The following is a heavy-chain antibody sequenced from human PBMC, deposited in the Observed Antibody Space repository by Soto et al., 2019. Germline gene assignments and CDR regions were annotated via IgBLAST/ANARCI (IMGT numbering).Heavy chain of an antibody. V-gene: IGHV1-69*13. CDR1: GGTFSSYA. CDR3: ARSQGSSTCLEIYYYYYYGMDV. CDR2: IIPISETT. D-gene: IGHD2-2*01. Sequence: VKVSCKASGGTFSSYAISWVRQAPGQGLEWMGGIIPISETTNYAQKFQGRVTITADESKSTAYMELSSLRSEDTAVYYCARSQGSSTCLEIYYYYYYGMDVWGQGTTVTVSS. J-gene: IGHJ6*02.